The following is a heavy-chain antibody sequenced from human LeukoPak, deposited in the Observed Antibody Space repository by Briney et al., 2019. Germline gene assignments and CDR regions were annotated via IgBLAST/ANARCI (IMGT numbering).Heavy chain of an antibody. CDR2: ISSSSSYI. Sequence: GGSLRLSCAASGFTFSSYSMNWVRQAPGKGLEWVSSISSSSSYIYYADSVKGRFTISRDNARNSLYLQMNSLRAEDTAIYYCTTQDLVVVPAASHYFDYWGQGILIIVSA. V-gene: IGHV3-21*01. CDR1: GFTFSSYS. D-gene: IGHD2-15*01. J-gene: IGHJ4*02. CDR3: TTQDLVVVPAASHYFDY.